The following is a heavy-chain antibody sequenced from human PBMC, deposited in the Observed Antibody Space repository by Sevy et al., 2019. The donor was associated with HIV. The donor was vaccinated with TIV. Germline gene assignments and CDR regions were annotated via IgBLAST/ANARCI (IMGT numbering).Heavy chain of an antibody. J-gene: IGHJ4*02. CDR3: AKPPYSSSSFDY. Sequence: GGSLRLSCVASGFTFSNYGMHWVRQAPGKGLEWVAFIRFYGSDKFYADSVKGRFTISRDNSKNTLYLQMNSLRAEDTAVYYCAKPPYSSSSFDYWGQGTLVTVSS. CDR2: IRFYGSDK. D-gene: IGHD6-6*01. V-gene: IGHV3-30*02. CDR1: GFTFSNYG.